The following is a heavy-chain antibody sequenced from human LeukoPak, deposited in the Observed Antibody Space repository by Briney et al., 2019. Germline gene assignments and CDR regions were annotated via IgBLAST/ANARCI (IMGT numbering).Heavy chain of an antibody. J-gene: IGHJ4*02. CDR3: ATIGDRRTGELYRIDY. CDR1: GFTFSNYA. D-gene: IGHD7-27*01. CDR2: VSYDGSNK. Sequence: GGPLRLSCAASGFTFSNYAMHWVRQAPGKGLEWVAVVSYDGSNKYYADSVKGRFTISRDNSKNTLYLQMNSLRAEDAAIYYCATIGDRRTGELYRIDYWGQGTLVTVSS. V-gene: IGHV3-30-3*01.